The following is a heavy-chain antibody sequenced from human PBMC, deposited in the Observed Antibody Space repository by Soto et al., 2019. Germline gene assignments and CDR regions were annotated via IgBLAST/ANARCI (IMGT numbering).Heavy chain of an antibody. CDR2: ISAGGSTK. CDR3: AKESGGERYAAYFDL. J-gene: IGHJ4*02. Sequence: QVQLVESGGGVVQPGTSLRLACAASGFTLSNIGMQWVRQAPGKGLEWVAVISAGGSTKYYADSVKGRFTISRDNSKNTLFLQINSLRTEDTAVYYCAKESGGERYAAYFDLWGQGTLVTVSA. D-gene: IGHD2-21*01. CDR1: GFTLSNIG. V-gene: IGHV3-30*18.